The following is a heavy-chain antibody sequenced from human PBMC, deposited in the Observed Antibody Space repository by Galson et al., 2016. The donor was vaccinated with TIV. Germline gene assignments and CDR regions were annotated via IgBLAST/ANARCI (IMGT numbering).Heavy chain of an antibody. CDR1: GNSLNELV. J-gene: IGHJ4*02. D-gene: IGHD2/OR15-2a*01. CDR2: FDPEVSKT. V-gene: IGHV1-24*01. Sequence: SVKVSCKVSGNSLNELVIHWVRQAPGKGLEWMGGFDPEVSKTVYAQMLQGRVTMAAVTSRNTAYMELGSLRFEDTAVYYCATVAWFPGLSLDNWGQGTLVTVSS. CDR3: ATVAWFPGLSLDN.